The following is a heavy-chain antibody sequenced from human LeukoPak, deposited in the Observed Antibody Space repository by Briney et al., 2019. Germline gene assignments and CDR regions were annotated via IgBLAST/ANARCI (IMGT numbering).Heavy chain of an antibody. D-gene: IGHD1-1*01. CDR2: IYYSGST. J-gene: IGHJ6*03. V-gene: IGHV4-39*07. CDR3: AREKYDRYYYYYMDV. CDR1: GGSISSNTYY. Sequence: SETLSLTCTVSGGSISSNTYYWGWIRQPPGKGLEWIGSIYYSGSTYYNPSLKSRVTISVDTSKNQFSLKLSSVTAADTAVYYCAREKYDRYYYYYMDVWGKGTTVTVSS.